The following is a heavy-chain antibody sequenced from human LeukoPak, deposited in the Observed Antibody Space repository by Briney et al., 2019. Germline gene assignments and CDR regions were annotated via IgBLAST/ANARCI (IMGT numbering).Heavy chain of an antibody. D-gene: IGHD3-22*01. CDR3: ARIYYDSSGYYYPTTINDAFDI. CDR1: GYSFTSYW. CDR2: IYPGDSDT. V-gene: IGHV5-51*01. J-gene: IGHJ3*02. Sequence: GESLKISCKGSGYSFTSYWIGWVRQMPGKGLEWMGIIYPGDSDTRYSPSFQGQVTISADKSISTAYLQLSSLKASDTAMYYCARIYYDSSGYYYPTTINDAFDIWGQGTMVTVSS.